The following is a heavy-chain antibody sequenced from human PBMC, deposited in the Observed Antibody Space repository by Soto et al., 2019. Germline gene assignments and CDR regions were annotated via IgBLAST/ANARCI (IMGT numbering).Heavy chain of an antibody. V-gene: IGHV5-10-1*01. CDR2: IDPSDSQT. J-gene: IGHJ4*02. CDR3: ARQIYDSDTGPNFQYYFDS. CDR1: GYSFAVDC. Sequence: VESLKISSNGSGYSFAVDCITWVLQKPGKGLEWMGRIDPSDSQTYYSPSFRGHVTISATKSITTVFLQWSSLRASDTAMYYCARQIYDSDTGPNFQYYFDSWGQGTPVTVSS. D-gene: IGHD3-22*01.